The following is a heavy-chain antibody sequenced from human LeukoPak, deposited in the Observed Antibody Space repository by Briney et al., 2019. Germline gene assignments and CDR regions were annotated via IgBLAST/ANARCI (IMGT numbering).Heavy chain of an antibody. CDR1: GFTFSTYP. Sequence: GGSLRLSCEASGFTFSTYPMHWVRQAPDKGLEWVTMISHHGSKEYYADSVEGRFTISRDNSKNTVYLQMNNPRVEDTAIYYCARVHDTTGYYHYFDSWGQGTLVTVSS. V-gene: IGHV3-30*14. J-gene: IGHJ4*02. CDR3: ARVHDTTGYYHYFDS. D-gene: IGHD3-9*01. CDR2: ISHHGSKE.